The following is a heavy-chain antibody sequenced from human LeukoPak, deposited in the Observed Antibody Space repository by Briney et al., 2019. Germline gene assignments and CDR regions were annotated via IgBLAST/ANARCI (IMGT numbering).Heavy chain of an antibody. V-gene: IGHV3-21*01. CDR3: ARAREYSGSLDAFDI. J-gene: IGHJ3*02. Sequence: GTSLRLSCAASGFTFSSYSMNWVRQAPGKGLEWVSSISSSSSYIYYADSVKGRFTISRDNAKNSLYLQMNSLRAEDTAVYYCARAREYSGSLDAFDIWGQGTMVTVSS. CDR1: GFTFSSYS. CDR2: ISSSSSYI. D-gene: IGHD1-26*01.